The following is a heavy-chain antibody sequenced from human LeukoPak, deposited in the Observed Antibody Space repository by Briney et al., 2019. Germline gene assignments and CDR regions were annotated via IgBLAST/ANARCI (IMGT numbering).Heavy chain of an antibody. CDR2: INHSGST. CDR1: GGSFSGYY. D-gene: IGHD3-22*01. Sequence: SETLSLTCAVYGGSFSGYYWSWIRQPPGKGLEWIGEINHSGSTNYNPSLKSRVTISVDTSMNQFSLKLSSVTAADTAVYYCARGRYYYDSSDNYFDYWGQGTLVTVSS. V-gene: IGHV4-34*01. CDR3: ARGRYYYDSSDNYFDY. J-gene: IGHJ4*02.